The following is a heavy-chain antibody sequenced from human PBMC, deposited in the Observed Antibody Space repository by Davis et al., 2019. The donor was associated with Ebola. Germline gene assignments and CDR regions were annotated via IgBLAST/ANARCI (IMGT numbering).Heavy chain of an antibody. CDR3: ARDPRYHRDYKRAATIALDF. Sequence: ASVKVSCKASGYTFTSYYMNWVRQAPGQGLEWMGIINPSGGSPSYAQKFQGRVTMTTDTSTTTAYMELKSLRSDDTAIYFCARDPRYHRDYKRAATIALDFWGQGTMINVSS. J-gene: IGHJ3*01. CDR2: INPSGGSP. V-gene: IGHV1-46*01. D-gene: IGHD4-11*01. CDR1: GYTFTSYY.